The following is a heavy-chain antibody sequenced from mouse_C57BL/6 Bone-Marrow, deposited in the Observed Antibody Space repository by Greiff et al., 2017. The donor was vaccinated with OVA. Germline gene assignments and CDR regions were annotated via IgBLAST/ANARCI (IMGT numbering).Heavy chain of an antibody. J-gene: IGHJ4*01. CDR2: INPNNGGT. V-gene: IGHV1-18*01. CDR3: ARRRDYGRSYCYAMDY. D-gene: IGHD1-1*01. CDR1: GYTFTDYN. Sequence: VQLQQSGPELVKPGASVKIPCKASGYTFTDYNMDWVKQSHGKSLEWIGDINPNNGGTIYNQQFKGKAPVTVDKSSSTAYLELRSLTSEDTAVYYGARRRDYGRSYCYAMDYWGQGTSVTVSS.